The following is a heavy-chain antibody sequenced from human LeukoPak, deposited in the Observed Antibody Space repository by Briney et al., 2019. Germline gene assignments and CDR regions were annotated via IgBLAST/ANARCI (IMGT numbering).Heavy chain of an antibody. CDR3: ASPRSGGSCTGYFDY. V-gene: IGHV1-69*02. D-gene: IGHD2-15*01. Sequence: SVKVSCKASGGTFSSYTISWVRQAPGQGLEWMGRIIPILGIANYAQKFQGRVTITADKSTSTAYMELSSLRSEDTAVYYCASPRSGGSCTGYFDYWGQGTLVTVSS. CDR1: GGTFSSYT. J-gene: IGHJ4*02. CDR2: IIPILGIA.